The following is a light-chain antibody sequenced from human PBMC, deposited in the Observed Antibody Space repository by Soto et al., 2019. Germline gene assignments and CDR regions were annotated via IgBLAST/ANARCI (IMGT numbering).Light chain of an antibody. CDR3: QQTHSFPIT. Sequence: EIVMTQSPATLSVSPGERATLSCRASQSVSSDLAWYHQKPGQAPRLLIYSASTRATGIPARFSGSGSGTDFTLTISSLQPEDFATYYCQQTHSFPITFGQGTKVDIK. CDR1: QSVSSD. V-gene: IGKV3-15*01. CDR2: SAS. J-gene: IGKJ1*01.